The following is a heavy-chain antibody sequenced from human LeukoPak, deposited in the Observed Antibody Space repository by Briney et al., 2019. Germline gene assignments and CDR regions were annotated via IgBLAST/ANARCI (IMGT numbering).Heavy chain of an antibody. D-gene: IGHD6-19*01. J-gene: IGHJ4*02. CDR1: GYTFSTYG. CDR3: ARDATSLRPVPGH. V-gene: IGHV1-18*01. Sequence: ASVKVSCKASGYTFSTYGITWVRQAPGQGLEWMGWISPYNHNTKYAPKLQGRLTMTTDTITSAAFMELWSLGSDDTAVYYCARDATSLRPVPGHWGQGTLVTVSS. CDR2: ISPYNHNT.